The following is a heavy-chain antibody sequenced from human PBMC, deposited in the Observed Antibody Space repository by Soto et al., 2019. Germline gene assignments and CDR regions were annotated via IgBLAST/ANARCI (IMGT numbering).Heavy chain of an antibody. J-gene: IGHJ4*02. CDR2: VYYSGTA. CDR3: ARAGQYSGSWYYFDS. CDR1: GGSISSGGYY. Sequence: SETLSLTCTVSGGSISSGGYYWSWIRQHPGKGLEWIGYVYYSGTAYYNPSLRSRITISVDTSKNQFSLKLSSVTAADTAMYYCARAGQYSGSWYYFDSWGQGTQVTVSS. V-gene: IGHV4-31*03. D-gene: IGHD6-13*01.